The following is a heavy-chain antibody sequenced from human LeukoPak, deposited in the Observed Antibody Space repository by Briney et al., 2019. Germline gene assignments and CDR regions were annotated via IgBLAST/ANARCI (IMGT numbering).Heavy chain of an antibody. CDR1: GYTFTSYD. CDR3: ARGLYCSGGSCYLYYFDY. CDR2: MNPNSGNT. Sequence: ASVKVSCKASGYTFTSYDINWVRQATGHGLEWVGWMNPNSGNTGYAQKFQGRVTITRNTSISTAYMELSSLRSEDTAVYYCARGLYCSGGSCYLYYFDYWGQGTLVTVSS. V-gene: IGHV1-8*03. J-gene: IGHJ4*02. D-gene: IGHD2-15*01.